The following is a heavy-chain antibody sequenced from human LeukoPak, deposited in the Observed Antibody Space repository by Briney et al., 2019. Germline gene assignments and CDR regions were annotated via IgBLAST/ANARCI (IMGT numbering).Heavy chain of an antibody. CDR1: GGSISSSSYY. J-gene: IGHJ4*02. V-gene: IGHV4-39*07. CDR3: ARVGRQQLDRYFDY. D-gene: IGHD6-13*01. CDR2: IYYSGST. Sequence: PSETLSLTCTVSGGSISSSSYYWSWIRQPPGKGLEWIGSIYYSGSTYYNPSLKSRVTISVDTSKNQFSLKLSSVTAADTAVYYCARVGRQQLDRYFDYWGQGTLVTVSS.